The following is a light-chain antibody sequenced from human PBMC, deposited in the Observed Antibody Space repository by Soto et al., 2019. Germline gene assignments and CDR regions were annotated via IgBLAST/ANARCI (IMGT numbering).Light chain of an antibody. CDR3: QQANSFPLT. J-gene: IGKJ4*01. V-gene: IGKV1D-12*01. CDR2: AAS. Sequence: DIQMTQSPSSVSASVGDRVTITCRASQGLSSWLAWYQQKPGKALKLLIYAASTLQSGVPSRFSGSESGTDFTLTISSLQPEDFATYYCQQANSFPLTFCGGTKVEIK. CDR1: QGLSSW.